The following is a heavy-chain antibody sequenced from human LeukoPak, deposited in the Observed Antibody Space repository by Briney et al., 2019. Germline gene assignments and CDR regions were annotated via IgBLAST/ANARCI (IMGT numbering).Heavy chain of an antibody. CDR2: IYYSGST. CDR3: ARGPDSSSSNWFDP. CDR1: GGSISSYY. Sequence: PSETLSLTCTVSGGSISSYYWSWIRQHPGKGLEWLGYIYYSGSTYYNPSLKSRVTISVDTSKNQFSLKLSSVTAADTAVYYCARGPDSSSSNWFDPWGQGTLVTVSS. J-gene: IGHJ5*02. D-gene: IGHD6-6*01. V-gene: IGHV4-59*06.